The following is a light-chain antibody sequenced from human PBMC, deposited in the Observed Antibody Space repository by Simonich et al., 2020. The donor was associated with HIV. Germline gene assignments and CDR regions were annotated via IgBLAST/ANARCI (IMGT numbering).Light chain of an antibody. CDR2: YDD. Sequence: QSSLTQPPSVSEAPRQRVTISCSGSSSNIANNAVNWYQQLPGKAPKLLIYYDDLLPSGVSDRFSGSKSGTSAALAISGLQSEDEADYYCAAWDDRLNGWVFGGGTKLTVL. CDR1: SSNIANNA. CDR3: AAWDDRLNGWV. V-gene: IGLV1-36*01. J-gene: IGLJ3*02.